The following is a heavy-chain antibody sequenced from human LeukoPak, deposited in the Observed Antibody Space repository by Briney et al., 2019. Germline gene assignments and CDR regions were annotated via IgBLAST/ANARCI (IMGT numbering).Heavy chain of an antibody. CDR3: ARPRRTDFWSGYYTAGYFYCGLDV. CDR2: INSDATSP. D-gene: IGHD3-3*01. Sequence: GGSLRLSCAASGFAVSDYWMHWVRQAPGKGLVWVSRINSDATSPSYADSVKGRFTISRDNARNTVYLQMNSLRAEDTAVYYCARPRRTDFWSGYYTAGYFYCGLDVWGQGTAVTVSS. V-gene: IGHV3-74*01. CDR1: GFAVSDYW. J-gene: IGHJ6*02.